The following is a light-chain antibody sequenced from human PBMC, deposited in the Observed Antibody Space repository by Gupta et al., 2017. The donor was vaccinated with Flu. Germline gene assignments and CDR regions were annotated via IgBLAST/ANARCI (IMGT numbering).Light chain of an antibody. J-gene: IGKJ2*01. CDR2: AAS. CDR3: QQSYSTPRT. V-gene: IGKV1-39*01. CDR1: QSISSY. Sequence: GDRVTITCRASQSISSYLNWFQQKPGKAPKLMIYAASSLQSGVPSRFSGSGSGTDFTLTISSLQPEDFATYYCQQSYSTPRTFGQGTKLEIK.